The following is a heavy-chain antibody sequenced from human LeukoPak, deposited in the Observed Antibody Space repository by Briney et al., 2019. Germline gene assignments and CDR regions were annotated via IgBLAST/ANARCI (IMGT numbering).Heavy chain of an antibody. CDR1: GYSISSAYY. Sequence: SETLSLTCTVSGYSISSAYYWGWIRQPPGKGLEWIGSFHYSGSTYYNLSLKSRVTISVDTSKNQFSLKLTSVTAADTAVYYCARGSHYGDYGYWGQGTLVTVSS. CDR3: ARGSHYGDYGY. CDR2: FHYSGST. D-gene: IGHD4-17*01. V-gene: IGHV4-38-2*02. J-gene: IGHJ4*02.